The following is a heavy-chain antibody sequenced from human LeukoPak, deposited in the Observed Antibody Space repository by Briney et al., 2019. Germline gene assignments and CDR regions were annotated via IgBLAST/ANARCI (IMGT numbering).Heavy chain of an antibody. Sequence: SETLSLTCTVSGGSISSYYWSWIRQPPGKGLEWIGYIYYSGSTNYNPSLKSRVTISVDTSNNQFSLKLSSVTAADTAVYYCARAPGGVYAHNWFDPWGQRTLVTVSS. CDR3: ARAPGGVYAHNWFDP. V-gene: IGHV4-59*01. CDR2: IYYSGST. J-gene: IGHJ5*02. D-gene: IGHD2-8*01. CDR1: GGSISSYY.